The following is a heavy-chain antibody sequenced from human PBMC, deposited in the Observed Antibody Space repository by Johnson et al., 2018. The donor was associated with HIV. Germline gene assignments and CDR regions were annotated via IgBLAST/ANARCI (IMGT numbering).Heavy chain of an antibody. J-gene: IGHJ3*02. CDR2: ISWNRGSI. V-gene: IGHV3-9*01. CDR1: GFTFDDYA. D-gene: IGHD4-17*01. CDR3: AKGVGYGDYDDAFDI. Sequence: VQLVESGGGLVQPGRSLRLSCAASGFTFDDYAMHWVRQAPGKGLEWVSGISWNRGSIGYADSVKGRFTISRDNAKNSLYLQMNSLRAEDTAVYYCAKGVGYGDYDDAFDIWGQGTMVTVSS.